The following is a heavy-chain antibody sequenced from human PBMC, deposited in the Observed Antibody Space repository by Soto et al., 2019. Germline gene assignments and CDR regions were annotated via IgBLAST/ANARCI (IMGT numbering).Heavy chain of an antibody. CDR1: RGTFSSYA. CDR2: IIPIFGTA. Sequence: SVKVSCKASRGTFSSYAISWVRQAPGQGREWMGGIIPIFGTANYAQKFQGRVTITADESTSTAYRVLSSLRSEDTAVYYCGRDNVRDGYNYSYYYGMDVWGQGTTVTVSS. J-gene: IGHJ6*02. V-gene: IGHV1-69*13. CDR3: GRDNVRDGYNYSYYYGMDV. D-gene: IGHD5-12*01.